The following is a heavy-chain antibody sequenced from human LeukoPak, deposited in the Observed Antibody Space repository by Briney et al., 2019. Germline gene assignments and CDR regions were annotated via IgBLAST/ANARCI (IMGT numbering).Heavy chain of an antibody. CDR3: ARHEETVDYYYGMDV. Sequence: SETLSLTCSVSGGSISSYYWTWIRQPPGKGLEWIGYIYYSGTTNYNPSLKSRVTISLDKSKSQFSLELSSVTAADTAVYYCARHEETVDYYYGMDVWGQGTTVTVSS. J-gene: IGHJ6*02. D-gene: IGHD1-14*01. CDR2: IYYSGTT. CDR1: GGSISSYY. V-gene: IGHV4-59*08.